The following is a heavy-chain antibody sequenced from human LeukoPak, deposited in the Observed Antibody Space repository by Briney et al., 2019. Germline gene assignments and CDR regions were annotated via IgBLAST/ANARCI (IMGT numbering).Heavy chain of an antibody. Sequence: GGSLRLSCAASGFTFSSYSMNWVRQAPGEGLEWVSSISSSSSYIYYADSVKGRFTISRDNAKNSLYLQMNSLRAEDTAVYYCANYCSGGSCNGGYWGQGTLVTVSS. J-gene: IGHJ4*02. CDR2: ISSSSSYI. CDR3: ANYCSGGSCNGGY. V-gene: IGHV3-21*01. D-gene: IGHD2-15*01. CDR1: GFTFSSYS.